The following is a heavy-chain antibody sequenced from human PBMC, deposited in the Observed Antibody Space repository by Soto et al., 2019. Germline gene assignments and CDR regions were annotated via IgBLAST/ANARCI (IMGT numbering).Heavy chain of an antibody. V-gene: IGHV1-69*05. J-gene: IGHJ2*01. D-gene: IGHD5-12*01. CDR1: GGTFSSYT. CDR2: IIPIFGTA. Sequence: QVQLVQSGAEVKKPGSSVTVSCKASGGTFSSYTISWVRQAPGQGLEWMGGIIPIFGTANYAQKFQGRVTXPXDXSAXTAYMELSSLRSEDTAVYYCARGNHRWLQLWYFDLWGRGTLVTVSS. CDR3: ARGNHRWLQLWYFDL.